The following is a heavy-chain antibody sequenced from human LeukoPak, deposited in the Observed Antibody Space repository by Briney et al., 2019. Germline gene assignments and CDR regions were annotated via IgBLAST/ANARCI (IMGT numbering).Heavy chain of an antibody. CDR3: ARDLSAAGTSPFYYYYGMDV. J-gene: IGHJ6*02. CDR1: GYTFTSYA. CDR2: INAGNGNT. D-gene: IGHD6-13*01. Sequence: ASVKVSCKASGYTFTSYAMHWVRQAPGQRLEWMGWINAGNGNTKYSQKFQGRVTITRDTSASTAYMELSSLRSEDTAVYYCARDLSAAGTSPFYYYYGMDVWGQGTTVTVSS. V-gene: IGHV1-3*01.